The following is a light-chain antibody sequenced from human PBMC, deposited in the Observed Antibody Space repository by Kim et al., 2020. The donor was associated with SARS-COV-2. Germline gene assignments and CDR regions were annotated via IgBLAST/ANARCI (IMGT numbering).Light chain of an antibody. CDR1: SSNVACYNY. J-gene: IGLJ2*01. CDR3: SSYTSSSTPV. CDR2: DVS. V-gene: IGLV2-14*03. Sequence: QSLTISCTGNSSNVACYNYVSWYQHHPGKAPNLLIYDVSNRPAGVSNLFSGSKSGNTASLTISGLQDEDEADYYCSSYTSSSTPVCGGGTQLTVL.